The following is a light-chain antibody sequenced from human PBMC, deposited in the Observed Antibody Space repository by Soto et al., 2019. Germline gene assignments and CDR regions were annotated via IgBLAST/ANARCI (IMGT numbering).Light chain of an antibody. CDR3: QQYYSYPWT. J-gene: IGKJ1*01. CDR2: KAS. V-gene: IGKV1-5*03. Sequence: DIHMTQSPSTLSASVVDIVTFSCRASQTISSWLAWYQQKPGKAPKLLIYKASSLESGVPSRFSGSGSGTEFTLTISSLQPDDFATYYCQQYYSYPWTFGQGTKVDIK. CDR1: QTISSW.